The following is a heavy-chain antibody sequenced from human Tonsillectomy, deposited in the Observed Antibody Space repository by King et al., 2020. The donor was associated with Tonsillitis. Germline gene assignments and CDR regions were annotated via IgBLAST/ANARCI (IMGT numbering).Heavy chain of an antibody. Sequence: QLQESGPGLVKPSETLSLTCTVSGGSISSSSYYWGWIRQPPGKGLEWIGSIYQSGSTYYNPSFKSRVTISGDTSKNQFSPKLTSVTAADTAVYYCARNHYYGSGSSAAFDYWGQGTLVTVSS. CDR1: GGSISSSSYY. D-gene: IGHD3-10*01. CDR2: IYQSGST. CDR3: ARNHYYGSGSSAAFDY. J-gene: IGHJ4*02. V-gene: IGHV4-39*01.